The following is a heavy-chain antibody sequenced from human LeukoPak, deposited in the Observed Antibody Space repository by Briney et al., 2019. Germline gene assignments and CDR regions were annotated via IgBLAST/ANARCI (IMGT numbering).Heavy chain of an antibody. D-gene: IGHD2-2*01. CDR1: GYSISSGYY. CDR3: ARVPAAIRNWFDP. Sequence: SETLSLTCTVSGYSISSGYYWGWIRQPPGKELEWIGSIYHSGSTYYNPSLKSRVTISVDTSKNQFSLKLSSVTAADTAVYYCARVPAAIRNWFDPWGQGTLVTVSS. V-gene: IGHV4-38-2*02. J-gene: IGHJ5*02. CDR2: IYHSGST.